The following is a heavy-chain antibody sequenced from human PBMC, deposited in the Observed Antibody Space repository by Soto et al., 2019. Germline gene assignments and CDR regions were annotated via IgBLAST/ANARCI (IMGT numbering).Heavy chain of an antibody. CDR1: GGSISPYF. J-gene: IGHJ2*01. V-gene: IGHV4-59*08. Sequence: SETLSLTCTVSGGSISPYFWSWIRQPPGKGLEWIGYIYYSGSTNYNPSLKSRVTISVDTSKNQFSLKLSSVTAADTAVYYCARFNWYFDLWGRGTLVTVSS. CDR2: IYYSGST. CDR3: ARFNWYFDL.